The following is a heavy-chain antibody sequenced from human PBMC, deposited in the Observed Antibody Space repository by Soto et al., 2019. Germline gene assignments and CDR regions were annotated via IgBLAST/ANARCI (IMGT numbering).Heavy chain of an antibody. J-gene: IGHJ5*02. CDR1: GGSISSSSYY. CDR3: ARQVRPVGAKFRFDP. Sequence: SETLSLTCTVSGGSISSSSYYWGWIRQPPGKGLEWIGSIYYSGSTYYNPSLKSRVTISVETSKNQFSLKRSSGTAADTAVYYCARQVRPVGAKFRFDPWGQGTLVTVSS. D-gene: IGHD1-26*01. CDR2: IYYSGST. V-gene: IGHV4-39*01.